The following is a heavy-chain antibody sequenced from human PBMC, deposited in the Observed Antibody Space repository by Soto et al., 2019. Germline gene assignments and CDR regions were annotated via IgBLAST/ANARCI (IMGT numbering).Heavy chain of an antibody. D-gene: IGHD3-9*01. CDR1: GFAFSTYG. Sequence: QVQLVESGGGVIQPGKSLRLSCSASGFAFSTYGMHWVRQAPGKGLEWVAVIWADGSRQFYGDSVKGRFTISRDNSKNTLYLQMNSLRVDDTAVYCWVGGTGYWGLSDYWGQGTLVTVSS. CDR2: IWADGSRQ. J-gene: IGHJ4*02. CDR3: VGGTGYWGLSDY. V-gene: IGHV3-33*08.